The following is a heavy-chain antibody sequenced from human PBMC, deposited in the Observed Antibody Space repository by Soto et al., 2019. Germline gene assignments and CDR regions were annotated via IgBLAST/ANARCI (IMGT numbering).Heavy chain of an antibody. CDR3: ARGIYYDFWSGYPGYFDY. V-gene: IGHV4-31*03. Sequence: SETLSLTCTVSGGSISSGGYYWSWIRQHPGKGLEWIGYIYYSGSTYYNPSLKSRVTVSVDTSKNQFSLKLSSVTAADTAVYYCARGIYYDFWSGYPGYFDYWGEGTLVTVSS. CDR2: IYYSGST. J-gene: IGHJ4*02. D-gene: IGHD3-3*01. CDR1: GGSISSGGYY.